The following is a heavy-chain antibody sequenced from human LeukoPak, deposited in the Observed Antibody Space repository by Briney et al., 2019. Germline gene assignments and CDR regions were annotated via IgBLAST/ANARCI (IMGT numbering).Heavy chain of an antibody. CDR2: IYYFGNA. CDR3: ATHAEGSFES. V-gene: IGHV4-39*01. D-gene: IGHD3-10*01. Sequence: SSETLSLTCSVSGGSITTRRYYWGWIRPSPEKGLEWTGSIYYFGNAYYRPSLGSRATISIDASKNQISLRLTSVTATDTAVYYCATHAEGSFESWGQGTLVTVPS. CDR1: GGSITTRRYY. J-gene: IGHJ4*02.